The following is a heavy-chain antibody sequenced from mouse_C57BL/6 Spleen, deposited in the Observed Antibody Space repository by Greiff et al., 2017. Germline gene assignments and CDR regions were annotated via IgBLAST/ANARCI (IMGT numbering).Heavy chain of an antibody. CDR2: IYPRSGNT. V-gene: IGHV1-81*01. J-gene: IGHJ2*01. Sequence: VQLQESGAELARPGASVKLSCKASGYTFTSYGISWVKQRTGQGLEWIGEIYPRSGNTYYNEKFKGKATLTADKSSSTAYMELRSLTSEDSAVYFCARVGYGSSYVRGFDYWGQGTTLTVSS. D-gene: IGHD1-1*01. CDR1: GYTFTSYG. CDR3: ARVGYGSSYVRGFDY.